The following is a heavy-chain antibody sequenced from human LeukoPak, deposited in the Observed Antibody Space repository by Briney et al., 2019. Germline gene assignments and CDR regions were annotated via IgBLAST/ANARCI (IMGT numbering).Heavy chain of an antibody. CDR2: IGGSGVSI. V-gene: IGHV3-23*01. D-gene: IGHD6-19*01. J-gene: IGHJ4*02. CDR3: SRRGGSNGWGDFDF. Sequence: PGGSLRLSCTASGFTFNRHAFNWVRQAPGKGLEWVSSIGGSGVSIFYADSVKGRFTISRGNGKNTVYLQMNSLRAEDTAIYYCSRRGGSNGWGDFDFWGQGTLVSVSS. CDR1: GFTFNRHA.